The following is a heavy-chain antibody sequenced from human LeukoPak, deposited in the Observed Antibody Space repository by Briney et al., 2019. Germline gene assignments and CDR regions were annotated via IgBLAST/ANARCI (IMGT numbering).Heavy chain of an antibody. CDR2: IYPGDSDT. D-gene: IGHD2-2*01. Sequence: GESLKISCKGSGYSFTNYWIGWVRQKPGKGLEWMGIIYPGDSDTRYSPSFQGQVTISADKSISTAYLQWSSLKASDTAMYYCARARYCSSTSCPSPYYYYYMDVWGKGTTVTVSS. CDR1: GYSFTNYW. CDR3: ARARYCSSTSCPSPYYYYYMDV. J-gene: IGHJ6*03. V-gene: IGHV5-51*01.